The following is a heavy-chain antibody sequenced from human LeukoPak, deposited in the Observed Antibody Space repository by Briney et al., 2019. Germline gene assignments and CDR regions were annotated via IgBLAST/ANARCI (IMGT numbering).Heavy chain of an antibody. CDR3: AQGGHDFNPFYC. CDR1: GFTFTTYA. Sequence: GGSLGLSCAASGFTFTTYAMGWVRQAPGEGLEWVSSIKGGGGDPFYADSVRGRFTISRDKSKNTLYLQLNSLRVEDTAVYFCAQGGHDFNPFYCWGQGTLVTVCS. CDR2: IKGGGGDP. D-gene: IGHD2-21*02. J-gene: IGHJ4*02. V-gene: IGHV3-23*01.